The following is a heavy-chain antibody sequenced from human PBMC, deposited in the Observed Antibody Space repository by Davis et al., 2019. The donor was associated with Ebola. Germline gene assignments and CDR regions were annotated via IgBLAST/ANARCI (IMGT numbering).Heavy chain of an antibody. CDR2: ISWDGHAT. CDR3: AKSLYRSSSGYGLDV. Sequence: GESLKISCAASGFAFSAYSMHWVRQVPGKGLEWVSMISWDGHATYYADSVKGRFTISRDTKKKSLFLQLNSLRTEDTALYYCAKSLYRSSSGYGLDVWGQGTTVTVSS. CDR1: GFAFSAYS. D-gene: IGHD6-6*01. V-gene: IGHV3-43*01. J-gene: IGHJ6*02.